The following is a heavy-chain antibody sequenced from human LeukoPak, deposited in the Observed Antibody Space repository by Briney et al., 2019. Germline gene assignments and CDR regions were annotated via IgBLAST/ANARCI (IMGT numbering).Heavy chain of an antibody. J-gene: IGHJ4*02. V-gene: IGHV1-3*01. D-gene: IGHD3-22*01. CDR3: ARNRHYYDSSGYYYDYFDY. CDR1: GYTFSSYA. Sequence: GASVKVSCKASGYTFSSYAMHWVRQAPGQRLEWMGWINAGNGDTKYSQSFQGRVTTTRDTSASTAYMELNSLRSEDTAVYYCARNRHYYDSSGYYYDYFDYWGQGALVTVSS. CDR2: INAGNGDT.